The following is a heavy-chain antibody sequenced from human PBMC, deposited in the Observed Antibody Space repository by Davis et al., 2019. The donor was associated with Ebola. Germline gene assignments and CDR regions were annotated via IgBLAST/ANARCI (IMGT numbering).Heavy chain of an antibody. J-gene: IGHJ4*02. CDR1: GYTFTSYD. Sequence: ASVKVSCKASGYTFTSYDINWVRHATGQGIEWMGWMNPNSGNTGYAQKFQGRVTMTRNTSISTAYMELSSLRSEDTAVYYCARSRYCSGGSCYAPPNYWGQGTLVTVSS. V-gene: IGHV1-8*01. CDR2: MNPNSGNT. D-gene: IGHD2-15*01. CDR3: ARSRYCSGGSCYAPPNY.